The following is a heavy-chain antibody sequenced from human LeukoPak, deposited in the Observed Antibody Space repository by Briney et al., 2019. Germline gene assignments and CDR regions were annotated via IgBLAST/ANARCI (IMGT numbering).Heavy chain of an antibody. CDR3: ARHVRSSPTYYYYGMDV. D-gene: IGHD2-2*01. V-gene: IGHV4-59*08. CDR1: GGSISIYY. CDR2: IYYSGST. Sequence: PSETLSLTCTVSGGSISIYYWSWIRQPPGKGLEWIGYIYYSGSTNYNPSLESRVTISVDTSKNQFSLKLSSVTAADTAVYYCARHVRSSPTYYYYGMDVWGQGTTVTVSS. J-gene: IGHJ6*02.